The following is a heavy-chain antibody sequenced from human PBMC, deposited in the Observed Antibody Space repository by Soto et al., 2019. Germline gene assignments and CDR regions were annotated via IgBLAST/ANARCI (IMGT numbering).Heavy chain of an antibody. CDR2: ISGTTDNT. CDR3: ARMAPPIDY. D-gene: IGHD2-8*01. Sequence: GGSLRLSCAASGFTFSSNAMSWVRQAPGKGLEWVSAISGTTDNTYYADSVKGRFTISRDNSKNTLYLQMNSLRAEDTAVYYCARMAPPIDYWGQGTLVTVSS. J-gene: IGHJ4*02. CDR1: GFTFSSNA. V-gene: IGHV3-23*01.